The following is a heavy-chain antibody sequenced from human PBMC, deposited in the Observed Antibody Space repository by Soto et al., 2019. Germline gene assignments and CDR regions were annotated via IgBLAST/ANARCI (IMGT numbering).Heavy chain of an antibody. Sequence: QVQLVQSGAEVKKPGSSVKVSCKASGVSFSSSAINWVRQAPGQGLEWMGGIIPIFGTPNYAQKFLGRVTITGDKSTSTAYMELSGLRSEDTAVFYCAEGGGGYDSWGQGTLVTVSS. CDR1: GVSFSSSA. J-gene: IGHJ4*02. V-gene: IGHV1-69*06. D-gene: IGHD3-10*01. CDR3: AEGGGGYDS. CDR2: IIPIFGTP.